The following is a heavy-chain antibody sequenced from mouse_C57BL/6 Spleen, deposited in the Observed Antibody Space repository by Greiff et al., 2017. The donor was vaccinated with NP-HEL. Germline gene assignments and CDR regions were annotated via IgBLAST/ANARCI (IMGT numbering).Heavy chain of an antibody. CDR3: ARYEGYDGYFDV. CDR1: GFNIKDYY. J-gene: IGHJ1*03. D-gene: IGHD2-3*01. V-gene: IGHV14-2*01. CDR2: IDPEDGET. Sequence: EVQLQQSGAELVKPGASVKLSCTASGFNIKDYYMHWVKQRTEQGLEWIGRIDPEDGETKYAAKFQGKATITADTSSNTAYLQLSSLTSEDTAVYYCARYEGYDGYFDVWGTGTTVTVSS.